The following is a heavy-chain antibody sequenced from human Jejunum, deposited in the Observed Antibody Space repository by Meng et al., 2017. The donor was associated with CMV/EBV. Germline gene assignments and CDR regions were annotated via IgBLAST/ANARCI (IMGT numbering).Heavy chain of an antibody. CDR3: AHFVGGYYPSRPDY. Sequence: ITVTQSGPTLVKPTQTPTLTCSFYGFSPSTSGEGVGWIRQPPGKALEWLALIYRGDDKRYSPSLNSRLTIAKDTSQNEVVLTLTTMGPIDTGTYYCAHFVGGYYPSRPDYWGQGTLVTVSS. V-gene: IGHV2-5*02. D-gene: IGHD1-26*01. J-gene: IGHJ4*02. CDR1: GFSPSTSGEG. CDR2: IYRGDDK.